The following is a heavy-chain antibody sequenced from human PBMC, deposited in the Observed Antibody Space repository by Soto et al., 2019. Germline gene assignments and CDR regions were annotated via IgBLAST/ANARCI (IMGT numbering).Heavy chain of an antibody. V-gene: IGHV4-59*01. CDR1: GGSISSYY. CDR2: IYYSGST. J-gene: IGHJ4*02. Sequence: PSETLSLTCTASGGSISSYYWSWIRQPPGKGLEWIGYIYYSGSTNYNPSLKSRVTISVDTSKNQFSLKLSSVTAADTAVYYCARVRPYDSSGYYDSTLDYWGQGTLVTVSS. CDR3: ARVRPYDSSGYYDSTLDY. D-gene: IGHD3-22*01.